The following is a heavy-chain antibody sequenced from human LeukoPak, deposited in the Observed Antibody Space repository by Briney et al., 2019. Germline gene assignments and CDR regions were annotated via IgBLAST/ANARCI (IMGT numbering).Heavy chain of an antibody. Sequence: SGGSLRLSCAASGFTFSSYGMHWVRQAPGRGLEWVAIIWYDGSNRYYADSVKGRFTISRDNAKNTLYLQMNSLRVEDTAVYYCARADIVVVRFDPWGQGTLVTVSS. J-gene: IGHJ5*02. CDR3: ARADIVVVRFDP. CDR2: IWYDGSNR. D-gene: IGHD2-15*01. CDR1: GFTFSSYG. V-gene: IGHV3-33*01.